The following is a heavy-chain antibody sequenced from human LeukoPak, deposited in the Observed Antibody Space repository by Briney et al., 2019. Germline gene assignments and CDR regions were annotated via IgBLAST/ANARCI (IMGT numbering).Heavy chain of an antibody. Sequence: ASAKVSCKVSGYTLSELAMHWVRQTPGKGLEWMGGFDPEDGETIYAQKFQGRLTMTEDTSTDTASMELSSLRSEDTAVYYCARAVYSYGLGFDYWGQGTLVTVSS. CDR1: GYTLSELA. D-gene: IGHD5-18*01. V-gene: IGHV1-24*01. CDR3: ARAVYSYGLGFDY. CDR2: FDPEDGET. J-gene: IGHJ4*02.